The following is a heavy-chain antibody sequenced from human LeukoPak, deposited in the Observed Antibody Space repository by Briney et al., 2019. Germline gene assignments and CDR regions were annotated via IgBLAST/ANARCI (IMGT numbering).Heavy chain of an antibody. V-gene: IGHV3-9*01. CDR2: ISWNSGSI. CDR3: AKDPDYDYVWGSYLDY. CDR1: GFTFDDYA. D-gene: IGHD3-16*02. J-gene: IGHJ4*02. Sequence: GRSLRLSCAASGFTFDDYAMHWVRQAPGKGLEWVSGISWNSGSIGYADSVEGRFTISRDNARNSLYLQMNSLRAEDTALYYCAKDPDYDYVWGSYLDYWGQGTLVTVSS.